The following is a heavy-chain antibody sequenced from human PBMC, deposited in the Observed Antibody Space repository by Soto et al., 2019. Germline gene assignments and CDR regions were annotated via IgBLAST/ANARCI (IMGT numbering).Heavy chain of an antibody. D-gene: IGHD3-22*01. V-gene: IGHV4-30-2*01. Sequence: SETLSLTCAVSGGSISSGGYSWSWIRQPPGKGLEWIGYIYHSGSTYYNPSLKSRVTISVDRSKNQFSLKLSSVTAADTAVYYCARALRGYDSSGYYYPDWGQGTLVTAPQ. CDR1: GGSISSGGYS. CDR2: IYHSGST. J-gene: IGHJ4*02. CDR3: ARALRGYDSSGYYYPD.